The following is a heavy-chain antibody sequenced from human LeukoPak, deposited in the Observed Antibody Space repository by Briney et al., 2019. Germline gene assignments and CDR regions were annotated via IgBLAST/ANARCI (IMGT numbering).Heavy chain of an antibody. D-gene: IGHD7-27*01. CDR1: GFTFSSYT. Sequence: PGGSLRLSCAASGFTFSSYTMSWVRQAPGKGLEWVSTITIIEGNTYYADSVKGRFTVSRDNSKNTLYLQMNSLRAEDTAVYYCAKDGGLWVSAHWGDSWGRGTLVTVSS. CDR2: ITIIEGNT. CDR3: AKDGGLWVSAHWGDS. V-gene: IGHV3-23*01. J-gene: IGHJ4*02.